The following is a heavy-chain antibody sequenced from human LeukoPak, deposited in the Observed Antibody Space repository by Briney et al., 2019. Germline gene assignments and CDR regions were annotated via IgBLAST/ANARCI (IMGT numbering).Heavy chain of an antibody. J-gene: IGHJ6*03. V-gene: IGHV6-1*01. CDR1: GDSVPSNSAA. CDR2: TYYRSKWYN. D-gene: IGHD4-17*01. Sequence: SQTLSLTCAISGDSVPSNSAAWNWIRQSPSRGLEWLGRTYYRSKWYNDYAVSVKSRITINPDTSKNQFSLQLNSVTPEDTAVYYCARGGSPYGDHPQYYYYYYMDVWGKGTTVTVSS. CDR3: ARGGSPYGDHPQYYYYYYMDV.